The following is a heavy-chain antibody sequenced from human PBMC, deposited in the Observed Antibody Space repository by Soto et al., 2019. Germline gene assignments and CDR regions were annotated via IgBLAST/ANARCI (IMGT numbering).Heavy chain of an antibody. CDR3: ARLYCSSTSCYDYYYYYMDV. CDR2: IYYSGST. CDR1: GGSISSSSYY. J-gene: IGHJ6*03. Sequence: SETLSLTCTVSGGSISSSSYYWGWIRQPPGKGLEWIGSIYYSGSTYYNPSLKSRVTISVDTSKNQFSLKLSSVTAADTAVYYCARLYCSSTSCYDYYYYYMDVWGKGTTVTVSS. V-gene: IGHV4-39*01. D-gene: IGHD2-2*01.